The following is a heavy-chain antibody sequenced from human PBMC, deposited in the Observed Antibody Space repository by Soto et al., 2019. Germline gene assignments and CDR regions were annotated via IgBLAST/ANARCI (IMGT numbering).Heavy chain of an antibody. V-gene: IGHV4-59*08. Sequence: SETLSLTRTVSGGSISSYYWSWIRQPPGKELQYIGYIYYSGSTNYNPSLKRRVTISDDTSTNQFSLTLSSVTAADTAVYYCARVAAAGNWFDPWGQGTLVTVS. CDR1: GGSISSYY. D-gene: IGHD6-13*01. J-gene: IGHJ5*02. CDR3: ARVAAAGNWFDP. CDR2: IYYSGST.